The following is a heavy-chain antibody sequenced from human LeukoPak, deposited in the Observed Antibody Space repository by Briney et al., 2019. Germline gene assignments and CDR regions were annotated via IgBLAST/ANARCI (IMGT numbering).Heavy chain of an antibody. CDR2: IYYSGST. CDR1: GGSISSSSYY. V-gene: IGHV4-39*01. D-gene: IGHD3-3*01. Sequence: PSETLSLTCTVSGGSISSSSYYWGWIRQPPGKGLEWIGSIYYSGSTYYNPSLKSRVTISVDTSKNQFSLKLSSVTAADTAVYYCARHLLGWLSADAFDIWGQGTMVTVSS. J-gene: IGHJ3*02. CDR3: ARHLLGWLSADAFDI.